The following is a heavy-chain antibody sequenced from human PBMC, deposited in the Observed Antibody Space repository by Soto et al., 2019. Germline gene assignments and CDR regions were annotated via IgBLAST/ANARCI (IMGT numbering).Heavy chain of an antibody. CDR1: GITFSDAW. V-gene: IGHV3-15*01. D-gene: IGHD1-1*01. CDR2: VKSKTDGETT. CDR3: VASVNWISYFDY. J-gene: IGHJ4*02. Sequence: EVQLVESGGGSVKPGGSLRLSCAASGITFSDAWMTWVRQAPGKGLEWIGRVKSKTDGETTDYAAPVKGRFVVSRDDSKNMLFLQMNSLKNDDTAIYYCVASVNWISYFDYSGQGTLVTVSS.